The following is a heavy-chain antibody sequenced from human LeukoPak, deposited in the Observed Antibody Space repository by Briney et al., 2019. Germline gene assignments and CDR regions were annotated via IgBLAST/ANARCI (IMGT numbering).Heavy chain of an antibody. J-gene: IGHJ4*02. Sequence: GASVKVSCKASGYTFTSYYIHWVRQAPGQGLEWMGLINPSGGSTNYTQKFQGRVTMTRDTSTSTVYMELSSLRSEDMAVYYCARDARLSAQQLVPAYYFDYWGQGTLVTVSS. D-gene: IGHD6-13*01. CDR3: ARDARLSAQQLVPAYYFDY. CDR2: INPSGGST. CDR1: GYTFTSYY. V-gene: IGHV1-46*01.